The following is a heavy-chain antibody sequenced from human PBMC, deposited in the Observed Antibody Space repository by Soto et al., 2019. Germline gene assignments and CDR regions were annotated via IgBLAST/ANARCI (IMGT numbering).Heavy chain of an antibody. V-gene: IGHV1-46*01. J-gene: IGHJ4*02. Sequence: QVQLVQSGADVKNPGASVKISCTASGYKFINHYIHWVRQAPGPGLEWMGLVNPGGGIGDVAQKFHDRVTMTRNPATNIDYMVLSSLTSGDTAFYYCARDYSATATAYSFGFWGQGCQVNVSS. CDR1: GYKFINHY. CDR2: VNPGGGIG. CDR3: ARDYSATATAYSFGF. D-gene: IGHD5-12*01.